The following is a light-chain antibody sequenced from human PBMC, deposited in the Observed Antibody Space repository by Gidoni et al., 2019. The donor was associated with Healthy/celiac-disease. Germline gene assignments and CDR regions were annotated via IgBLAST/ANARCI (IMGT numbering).Light chain of an antibody. CDR3: QQSYSIPYT. V-gene: IGKV1-39*01. CDR1: QGISSY. CDR2: AAS. Sequence: DIQMTQSPSSLSASVGDSVTITCRASQGISSYLNWYQHKPGKAPKLLIYAASSLQSGVPSRFSGSGSGTDFTLTISSLQPEDFATYYCQQSYSIPYTFGQGTKLEIK. J-gene: IGKJ2*01.